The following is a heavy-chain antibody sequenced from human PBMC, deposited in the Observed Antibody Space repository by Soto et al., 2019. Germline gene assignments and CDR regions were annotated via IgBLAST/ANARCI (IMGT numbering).Heavy chain of an antibody. Sequence: ASVKVSCKASGYTFTGYYMHWVRQAPGQGLEWMGWINPNSGGTNYAQKFQGWVTMTRDTSISTAYMELSRLRSDDTAVYYCARGCIANIVVVPAASRYYSYCMDVWGPGSTVIVSS. D-gene: IGHD2-2*01. J-gene: IGHJ6*02. CDR2: INPNSGGT. CDR3: ARGCIANIVVVPAASRYYSYCMDV. V-gene: IGHV1-2*04. CDR1: GYTFTGYY.